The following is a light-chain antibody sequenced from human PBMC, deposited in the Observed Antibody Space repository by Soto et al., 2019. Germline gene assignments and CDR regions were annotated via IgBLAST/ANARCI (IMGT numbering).Light chain of an antibody. Sequence: EIVLMQSPGTLSLSPGERATLSCRASQSVSSSYLAWYQQKPGQAPRLLIYGASSRATGIPDRFSGSGSGTDFTLTISRLEPEDFAVYYCQQYGRSLFTFGPGTKVDIK. V-gene: IGKV3-20*01. CDR3: QQYGRSLFT. CDR1: QSVSSSY. J-gene: IGKJ3*01. CDR2: GAS.